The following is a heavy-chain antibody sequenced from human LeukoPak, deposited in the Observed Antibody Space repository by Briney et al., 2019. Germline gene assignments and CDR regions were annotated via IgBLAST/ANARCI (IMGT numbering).Heavy chain of an antibody. CDR2: IYSGGST. D-gene: IGHD3-10*01. CDR1: GFTVSSNY. V-gene: IGHV3-53*01. Sequence: GGSLRLSCAASGFTVSSNYMSWVRQAPGKGLEWVSVIYSGGSTYYADSVKGRSTISRDNSKNTLYLQMNSLRAEDTAVYYCARDVTMVRGVIVYWGQGTLVTVSS. CDR3: ARDVTMVRGVIVY. J-gene: IGHJ4*02.